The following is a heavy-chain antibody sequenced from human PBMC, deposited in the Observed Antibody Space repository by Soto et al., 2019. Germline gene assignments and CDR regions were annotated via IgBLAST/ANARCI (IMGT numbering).Heavy chain of an antibody. V-gene: IGHV3-33*01. CDR3: ARDRYGDGMDV. CDR1: GFTFSSYG. J-gene: IGHJ6*02. D-gene: IGHD4-17*01. CDR2: IWYDGSNK. Sequence: QVQLVESGGGVVQPGRSLRLSCAASGFTFSSYGMHWVRQAPGKGLEWVAVIWYDGSNKYYADSVKGRFTISRDNSKNTLYMQMNSLTAEDTAVYYCARDRYGDGMDVWGQGTTVTVSS.